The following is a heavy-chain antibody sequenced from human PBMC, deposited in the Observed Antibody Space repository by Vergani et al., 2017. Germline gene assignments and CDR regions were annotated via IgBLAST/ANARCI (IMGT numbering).Heavy chain of an antibody. D-gene: IGHD3-22*01. J-gene: IGHJ6*02. CDR2: IIPILGIA. CDR3: AREQGVGYYYDSSGYSGYYYGMDV. V-gene: IGHV1-69*09. CDR1: GGTFSSYT. Sequence: QVQLVQSGAEVKKPGSSVKVSCKASGGTFSSYTISWVRQAPGQGLEWMGRIIPILGIANYAQKFQGRVTITADKSTSTAYMELSSLRSEDTAVYYCAREQGVGYYYDSSGYSGYYYGMDVWGQGTTVTGSS.